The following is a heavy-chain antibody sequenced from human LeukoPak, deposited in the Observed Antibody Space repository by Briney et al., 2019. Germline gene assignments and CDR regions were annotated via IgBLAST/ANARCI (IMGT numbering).Heavy chain of an antibody. CDR1: GGTFSSYA. CDR3: ARGPRYCSSTSCPPYY. CDR2: IIPIFGTA. D-gene: IGHD2-2*01. J-gene: IGHJ4*02. V-gene: IGHV1-69*01. Sequence: GSSVKVSCKASGGTFSSYAISWVRQAPGQGLEWMGGIIPIFGTANYAQKFQGRVTITADESTSTAYMELSSLRSEDTAAYYCARGPRYCSSTSCPPYYWGQGTLVTVSS.